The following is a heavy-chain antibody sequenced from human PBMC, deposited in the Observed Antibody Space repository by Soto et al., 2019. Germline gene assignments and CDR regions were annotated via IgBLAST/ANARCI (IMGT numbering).Heavy chain of an antibody. Sequence: GGSLRLSCAASGFTFSNAWMSWVRQAPGKGLEWVGRIKSKTDGGTTDYAAPVKGRFTISRDDSKNTLYLQMNSLKTEDTAVYYCTTGYCSGGSCYSASYYYYYMDVWGKGTTVTVSS. J-gene: IGHJ6*03. CDR3: TTGYCSGGSCYSASYYYYYMDV. D-gene: IGHD2-15*01. V-gene: IGHV3-15*01. CDR2: IKSKTDGGTT. CDR1: GFTFSNAW.